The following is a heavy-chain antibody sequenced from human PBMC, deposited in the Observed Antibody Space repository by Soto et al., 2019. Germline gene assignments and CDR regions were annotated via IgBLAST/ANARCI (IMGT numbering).Heavy chain of an antibody. J-gene: IGHJ6*02. D-gene: IGHD3-22*01. CDR2: ISYDGSNK. CDR1: VFTFISYG. Sequence: GWSLRLSCASSVFTFISYGMPWVRQDPGKGLEWVAVISYDGSNKYYADSVKGRFTISRDNSKNTLYLQMNSLRAEDTAVYYCAKDLPPEYYYDSSGYRGMDVWGQLTTVTVSS. CDR3: AKDLPPEYYYDSSGYRGMDV. V-gene: IGHV3-30*18.